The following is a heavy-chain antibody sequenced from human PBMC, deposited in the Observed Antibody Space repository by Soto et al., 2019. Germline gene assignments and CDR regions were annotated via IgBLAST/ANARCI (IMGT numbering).Heavy chain of an antibody. CDR1: GASVTPYY. V-gene: IGHV4-59*02. Sequence: QVQLEESGPGLVKPSETLSLACSVSGASVTPYYGNWIRQPPGKRREWIGHMYYGGNTDYNPSLKGRVSFSVDTSKNQFSLNLTSLTAADTAVYYCATGRGGYATPYWGQGILVVVSS. J-gene: IGHJ4*02. D-gene: IGHD5-12*01. CDR3: ATGRGGYATPY. CDR2: MYYGGNT.